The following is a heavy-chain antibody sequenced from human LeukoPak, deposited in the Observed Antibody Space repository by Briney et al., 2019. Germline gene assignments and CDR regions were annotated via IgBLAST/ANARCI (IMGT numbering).Heavy chain of an antibody. CDR3: ASQVSTYYYDSSGYRNWFDP. V-gene: IGHV4-39*01. Sequence: PSETLSLTCTVSGGSISSYYWGWIRQPPGKGLEWIGSIYYSGSTYYNPSLKSRVTISVDTSKNQFSLKLSSVTAADTAVYYCASQVSTYYYDSSGYRNWFDPWGQGTLVTVSS. CDR1: GGSISSYY. D-gene: IGHD3-22*01. CDR2: IYYSGST. J-gene: IGHJ5*02.